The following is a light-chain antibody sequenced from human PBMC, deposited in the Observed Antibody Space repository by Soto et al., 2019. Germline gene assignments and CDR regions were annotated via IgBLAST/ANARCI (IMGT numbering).Light chain of an antibody. J-gene: IGKJ5*01. CDR2: AAF. CDR3: QQHGDSPIT. CDR1: QSVTYN. Sequence: EIVLTQSPATLSMSPGERATLSCRASQSVTYNLAWYQQKPGQAPRLLIYAAFTRAAGIPARFSGSGSGTDFSLTISRLEPEDFAVYYCQQHGDSPITFGQGTRLAI. V-gene: IGKV3-15*01.